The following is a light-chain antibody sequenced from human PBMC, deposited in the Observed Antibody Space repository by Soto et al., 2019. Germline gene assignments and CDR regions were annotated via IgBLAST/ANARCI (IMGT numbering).Light chain of an antibody. CDR3: QQYGSSPWT. J-gene: IGKJ1*01. CDR2: GAS. CDR1: QSVSSSY. V-gene: IGKV3-20*01. Sequence: EIVLTQSPGTLSLSPGERATLSCRASQSVSSSYLAWYQQKPGQAPRLLIYGASSRATGIPDRFSGSGSGTDFTLTISILEPEDCAVYYCQQYGSSPWTFGQGTKVEIK.